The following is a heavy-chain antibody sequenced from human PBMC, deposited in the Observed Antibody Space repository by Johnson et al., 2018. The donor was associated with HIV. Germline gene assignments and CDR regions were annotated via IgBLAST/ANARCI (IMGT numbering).Heavy chain of an antibody. CDR2: IKSKTDGGTT. V-gene: IGHV3-15*01. D-gene: IGHD3-22*01. Sequence: DVQVVESGGGLVKPGGSLRLSCAASGFTFSNAWMSWVRQAPGKGLEWVGRIKSKTDGGTTDYAAPVKGRFTVSRDDSKNTLYLQMNSLRAEDTAVYYWARLPPYYYDSSGYYHDAFDIWGQGTMVTVSS. J-gene: IGHJ3*02. CDR1: GFTFSNAW. CDR3: ARLPPYYYDSSGYYHDAFDI.